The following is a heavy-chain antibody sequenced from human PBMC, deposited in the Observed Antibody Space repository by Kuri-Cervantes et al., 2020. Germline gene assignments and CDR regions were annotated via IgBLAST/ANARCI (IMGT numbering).Heavy chain of an antibody. CDR1: GFTFSSYS. Sequence: ETLSLTCAASGFTFSSYSMNWVRQAPGKGLEWVSSISSSSSYIYYADSVKGRFTISRDNAKNSLYLQMNSLRAEDTAVYYCAREGPYYYDSSGYYYAGVYFDYWGQGTLVTVSS. D-gene: IGHD3-22*01. V-gene: IGHV3-21*01. J-gene: IGHJ4*02. CDR2: ISSSSSYI. CDR3: AREGPYYYDSSGYYYAGVYFDY.